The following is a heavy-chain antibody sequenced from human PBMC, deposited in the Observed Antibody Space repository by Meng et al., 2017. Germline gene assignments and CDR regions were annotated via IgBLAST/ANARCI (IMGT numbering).Heavy chain of an antibody. CDR1: GVTFTSYY. V-gene: IGHV1-46*01. CDR3: AGDSYDGSGYYLV. J-gene: IGHJ4*02. Sequence: VQRWHPGAEGKKHGVSLTCSCSASGVTFTSYYIHWVRQAAGQGLEWIGNINSSGGSTSYAPKFQGRVTITGDTSTRTVHMEMSSLRSEDTAVYYCAGDSYDGSGYYLVWGQGTLVTVSS. CDR2: INSSGGST. D-gene: IGHD3-22*01.